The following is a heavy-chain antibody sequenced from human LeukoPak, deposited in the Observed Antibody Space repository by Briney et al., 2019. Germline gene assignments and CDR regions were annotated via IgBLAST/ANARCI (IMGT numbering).Heavy chain of an antibody. CDR2: IDPNNGGT. Sequence: GASVEVSCKASVYTFTGYYMHWVRQAPGQGLEWMGWIDPNNGGTNYAQKFHGRVTMTRDTSISTAYMELSRLRSDDTAVYYCARANRGVYDAFDIWGQGTMVTVSS. D-gene: IGHD3-10*01. CDR1: VYTFTGYY. J-gene: IGHJ3*02. V-gene: IGHV1-2*02. CDR3: ARANRGVYDAFDI.